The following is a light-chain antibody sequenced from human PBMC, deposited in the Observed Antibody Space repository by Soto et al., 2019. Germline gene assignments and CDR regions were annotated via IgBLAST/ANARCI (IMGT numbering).Light chain of an antibody. J-gene: IGKJ1*01. V-gene: IGKV3-20*01. Sequence: TQSPATLSVSPGERATLSCRASQSVSSQLAWYQQKPGQAPRLLIHDASSRATGISDRFTGSGSGTDFTLTITTLGPEDFAVYYCQQYGSSPRTFGLGTKVDI. CDR3: QQYGSSPRT. CDR1: QSVSSQ. CDR2: DAS.